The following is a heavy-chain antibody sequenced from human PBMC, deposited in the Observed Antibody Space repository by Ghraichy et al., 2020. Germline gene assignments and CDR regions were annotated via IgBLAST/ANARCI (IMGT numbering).Heavy chain of an antibody. CDR2: FTGNGGYT. CDR3: AKDPQSTGSYGYYFDY. V-gene: IGHV3-23*01. Sequence: GESLNISCAASGFTFRTYALSWVRQAPGKGLEWVSAFTGNGGYTYYADSVKGRFTISRDDSTNTLYLQMNSLRAEDTAVYYCAKDPQSTGSYGYYFDYWGQGTLVTVSS. J-gene: IGHJ4*02. CDR1: GFTFRTYA. D-gene: IGHD6-19*01.